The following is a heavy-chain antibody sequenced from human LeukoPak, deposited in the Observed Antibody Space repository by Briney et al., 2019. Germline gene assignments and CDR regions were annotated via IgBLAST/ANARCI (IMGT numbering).Heavy chain of an antibody. V-gene: IGHV3-74*01. J-gene: IGHJ4*02. CDR3: ARTTPVQEDHWTAGLDI. D-gene: IGHD3/OR15-3a*01. CDR2: VNVDGSSR. Sequence: PGGSLRLSCAASGFTFRNYWMHWVRQVPGKGLMWVSRVNVDGSSRSFADSVKGRFTISRDNSKNTAYLQMNSLRVDDTAVYFCARTTPVQEDHWTAGLDIWGLGTLVTVSS. CDR1: GFTFRNYW.